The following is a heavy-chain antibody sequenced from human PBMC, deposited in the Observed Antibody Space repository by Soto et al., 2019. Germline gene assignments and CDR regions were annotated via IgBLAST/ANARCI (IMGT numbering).Heavy chain of an antibody. CDR1: GGSISSYY. J-gene: IGHJ5*02. V-gene: IGHV4-59*01. CDR2: IPYSGGP. Sequence: PSETLSLTCTVSGGSISSYYWSWIRQPPGKGLEWIGYIPYSGGPTYNPSLKSRVTISIDTSKKQFSLKMTSVTAADTAVYYCASSKMGLISVLETWGQGTLVTVSS. D-gene: IGHD3-10*01. CDR3: ASSKMGLISVLET.